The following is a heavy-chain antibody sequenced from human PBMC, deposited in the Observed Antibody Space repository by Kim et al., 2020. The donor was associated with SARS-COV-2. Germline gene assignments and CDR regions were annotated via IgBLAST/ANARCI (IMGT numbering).Heavy chain of an antibody. V-gene: IGHV4-59*01. D-gene: IGHD2-15*01. J-gene: IGHJ5*02. Sequence: KSRVTISVDTSKNQFSLKRSSVTAADTAVYYCARVGIVVVVAATPPWFDPWGQGTLVTVSS. CDR3: ARVGIVVVVAATPPWFDP.